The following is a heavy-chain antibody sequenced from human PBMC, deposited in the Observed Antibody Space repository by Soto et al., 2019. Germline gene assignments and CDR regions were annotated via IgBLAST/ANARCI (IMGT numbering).Heavy chain of an antibody. CDR1: GYSFTSHW. CDR2: IDPSDSYT. Sequence: GESLKISCKGSGYSFTSHWINWVRQMPGKGLEWMGRIDPSDSYTNYSPSLQGHVTISADKSISTAYLQWNSLKASDTAMYFRARQSGASSWQVDYWGQGTLVTVSS. J-gene: IGHJ4*02. V-gene: IGHV5-10-1*01. CDR3: ARQSGASSWQVDY. D-gene: IGHD6-13*01.